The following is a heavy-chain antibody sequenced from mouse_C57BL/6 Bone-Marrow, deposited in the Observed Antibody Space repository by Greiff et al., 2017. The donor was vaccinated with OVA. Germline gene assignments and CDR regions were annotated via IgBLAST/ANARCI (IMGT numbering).Heavy chain of an antibody. J-gene: IGHJ3*01. D-gene: IGHD1-1*01. CDR3: ARGYGSSSWFAY. CDR2: ISDGGSYT. Sequence: EVQGVESGGGLVKPGGSLKLSCAASGFTFSSYAMSWVRQTPEKRLEWVATISDGGSYTYYPDNVKGRFTISRDNAKNNLYLQMSHLKSEDTAMYYCARGYGSSSWFAYWGQGTLVTVSA. V-gene: IGHV5-4*01. CDR1: GFTFSSYA.